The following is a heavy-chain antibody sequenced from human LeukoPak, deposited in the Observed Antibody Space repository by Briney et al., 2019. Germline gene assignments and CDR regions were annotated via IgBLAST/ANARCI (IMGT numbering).Heavy chain of an antibody. CDR2: ISGSGGYT. Sequence: GGSLRLSCAASGCTFSNYDMSWVRQAPGKGLEWVSGISGSGGYTYYADSVKGRFTISRDNSKNTLYLQMNSLRAEDTTVYYCAKVGEQNSSGYYFRYFDLWGRGTLVTVSS. V-gene: IGHV3-23*01. J-gene: IGHJ2*01. D-gene: IGHD3-22*01. CDR3: AKVGEQNSSGYYFRYFDL. CDR1: GCTFSNYD.